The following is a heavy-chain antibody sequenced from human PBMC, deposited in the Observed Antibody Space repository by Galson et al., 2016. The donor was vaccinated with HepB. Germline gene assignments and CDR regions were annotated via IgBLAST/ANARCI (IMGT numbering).Heavy chain of an antibody. J-gene: IGHJ6*02. D-gene: IGHD6-13*01. Sequence: SLRLPCAASGFSISSYSFNWVRQAPGKGLEWVSHIGSGGSTISYADSVKGRFTISRDNAKHSLYLQMHSLRDEDTAVYYCARDGGQQLVRWERLRKVYYYYPMDVWGQGTTVTVSS. CDR2: IGSGGSTI. CDR3: ARDGGQQLVRWERLRKVYYYYPMDV. V-gene: IGHV3-48*02. CDR1: GFSISSYS.